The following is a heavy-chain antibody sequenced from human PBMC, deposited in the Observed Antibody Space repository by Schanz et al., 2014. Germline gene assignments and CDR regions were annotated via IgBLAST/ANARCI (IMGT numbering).Heavy chain of an antibody. CDR1: GFTFSVYW. D-gene: IGHD2-2*01. CDR2: IIHDGRT. V-gene: IGHV4-4*01. CDR3: ARVKQGCSDTSCVLDP. Sequence: VQLVESGGGLVQPGGSLRLSCAASGFTFSVYWMHWVRQSPGKGLEWLGEIIHDGRTNYNPSLGSRVTISLDKSENQFSLELTSVTAADTALYFCARVKQGCSDTSCVLDPWGQGTLVTVSS. J-gene: IGHJ5*02.